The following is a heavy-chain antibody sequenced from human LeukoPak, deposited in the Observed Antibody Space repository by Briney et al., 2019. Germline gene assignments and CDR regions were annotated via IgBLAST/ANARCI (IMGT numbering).Heavy chain of an antibody. CDR3: ARSSTVPNPDY. CDR1: GFTFSSYS. Sequence: GGSLRLSCAASGFTFSSYSMNWVRQAPGKGLEWVSSISSSSSYIYYADSVKGRFTISGDNAKNSLYLQMNSLRAEDTAVYYCARSSTVPNPDYWGQGTLVTVSS. V-gene: IGHV3-21*01. J-gene: IGHJ4*02. CDR2: ISSSSSYI. D-gene: IGHD4-17*01.